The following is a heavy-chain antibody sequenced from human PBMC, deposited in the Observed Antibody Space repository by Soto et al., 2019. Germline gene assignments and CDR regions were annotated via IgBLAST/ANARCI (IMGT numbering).Heavy chain of an antibody. CDR1: GYSFTNYY. J-gene: IGHJ4*02. Sequence: ASVKVSCKASGYSFTNYYMHWVRLAPGQGLEWMGIINPGGGSTNFAQKFQGRVSMTRDTSTSTVYMELNSLRAEDTAVYYCVRDGSSGWHFDSWGQGTLVTVSS. CDR3: VRDGSSGWHFDS. D-gene: IGHD6-19*01. CDR2: INPGGGST. V-gene: IGHV1-46*01.